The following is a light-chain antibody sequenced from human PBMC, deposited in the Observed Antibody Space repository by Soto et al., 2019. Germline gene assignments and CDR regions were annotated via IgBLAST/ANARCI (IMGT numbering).Light chain of an antibody. J-gene: IGKJ2*01. V-gene: IGKV3-20*01. CDR3: RQYGNSPWMYT. CDR1: QTVRSNY. Sequence: EIALTQSPGTPALSPGETATLSCRASQTVRSNYLAWYQHKPDQAPRLLIYGASSRATGIPDRFSGSGSGTDFTRTISKLEPEDFAVYYCRQYGNSPWMYTVGQGTKVDIK. CDR2: GAS.